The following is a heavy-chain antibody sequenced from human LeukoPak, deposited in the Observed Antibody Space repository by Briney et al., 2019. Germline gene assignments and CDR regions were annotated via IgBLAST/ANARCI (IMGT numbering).Heavy chain of an antibody. CDR1: GGTFSSYA. CDR3: ARVGGDTAMVTEYFDY. CDR2: IIPIFGTA. D-gene: IGHD5-18*01. V-gene: IGHV1-69*05. J-gene: IGHJ4*02. Sequence: SVKVSCKASGGTFSSYAISWVRQAPGQGLEWMGGIIPIFGTANYAQKFQGRVTITTDESTSTAYMELSSLRSEDTAVYYCARVGGDTAMVTEYFDYWGQGTLVTVSS.